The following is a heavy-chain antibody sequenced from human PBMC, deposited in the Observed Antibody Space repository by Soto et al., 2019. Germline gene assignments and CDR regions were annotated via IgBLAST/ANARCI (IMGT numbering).Heavy chain of an antibody. CDR2: ISYDGSNK. CDR3: ASYPRRRYYGYS. Sequence: QVQLVESGGGVVQPGRSLILSCAAYGFTFSSYAMHWVRQAPGKWLEWGAVISYDGSNKYYADSVKGRFTISRDNSKNTLYLKMNSLSAEDTAVYYCASYPRRRYYGYSWGQGTLVTVSS. D-gene: IGHD4-17*01. V-gene: IGHV3-30-3*01. CDR1: GFTFSSYA. J-gene: IGHJ4*02.